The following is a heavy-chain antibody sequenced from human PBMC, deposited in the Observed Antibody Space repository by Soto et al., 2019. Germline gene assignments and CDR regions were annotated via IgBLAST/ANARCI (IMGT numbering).Heavy chain of an antibody. CDR1: GYTFTGYY. CDR3: ARDLGYSYGPVIGY. CDR2: INPNSGGT. D-gene: IGHD5-18*01. Sequence: ASVKVSCKASGYTFTGYYMHWVRQAPGQGLEWMGWINPNSGGTNYAQKFQGWVTMTRDTSISTAYMELSRLRSDDTAVYYCARDLGYSYGPVIGYWGQGTLVTVSS. J-gene: IGHJ4*02. V-gene: IGHV1-2*04.